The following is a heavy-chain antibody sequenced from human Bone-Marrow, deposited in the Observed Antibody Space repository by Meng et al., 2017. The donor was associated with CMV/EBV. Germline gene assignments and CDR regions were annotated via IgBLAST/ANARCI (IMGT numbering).Heavy chain of an antibody. CDR1: TNYY. Sequence: TNYYMHWVRQAPGQGLEWMGIINPSGGSATYAQKFQGRVTTARDTSTNTLYMEVSSLTSEDTAVYYCARGGVSDREIHYHYPMDVWGQGTTVTVSS. V-gene: IGHV1-46*01. D-gene: IGHD3-10*01. CDR3: ARGGVSDREIHYHYPMDV. J-gene: IGHJ6*02. CDR2: INPSGGSA.